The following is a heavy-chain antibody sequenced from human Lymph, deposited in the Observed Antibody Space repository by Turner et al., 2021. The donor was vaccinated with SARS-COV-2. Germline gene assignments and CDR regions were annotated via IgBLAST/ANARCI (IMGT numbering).Heavy chain of an antibody. CDR1: GYTFTGYY. Sequence: QVQLVQSGVEVKEPGASVKVSCKASGYTFTGYYMHWVRQAPGQGLEWMGWINPDSGGTNYAQNFQDRVTMTRETSISTAYMELSRLRSDDTAVYYCARGGLYYYDSSAYYGDAFDFWGQGTMVTVSS. V-gene: IGHV1-2*02. CDR3: ARGGLYYYDSSAYYGDAFDF. J-gene: IGHJ3*01. CDR2: INPDSGGT. D-gene: IGHD3-22*01.